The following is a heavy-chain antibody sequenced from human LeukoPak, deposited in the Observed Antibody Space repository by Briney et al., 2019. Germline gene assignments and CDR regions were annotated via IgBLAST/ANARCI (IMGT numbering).Heavy chain of an antibody. CDR2: ISYDDGSNS. Sequence: GGSLRLSCAASGFTFSSYALHWVRQAPGKGLEWVAVISYDDGSNSYYADYVKGRFTISRDNSKNTLYLQMNSLRTEDTAVYYCARESGGNTPYYFDYWGQGTLVTVSS. V-gene: IGHV3-30*04. CDR3: ARESGGNTPYYFDY. J-gene: IGHJ4*02. D-gene: IGHD2-2*02. CDR1: GFTFSSYA.